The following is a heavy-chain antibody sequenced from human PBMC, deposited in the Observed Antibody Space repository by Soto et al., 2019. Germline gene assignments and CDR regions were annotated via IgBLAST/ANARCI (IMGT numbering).Heavy chain of an antibody. CDR2: IISTTNYI. J-gene: IGHJ4*02. CDR1: GFTFTRYS. Sequence: PXGSLRLSCSASGFTFTRYSMNWVRQAPGKGLDWVSSIISTTNYIYYADSMKGRFTVSRDNAKNSVYLEMNSLSAEDTAVYYCARESEDLTSNFDYWGQGTLVTVSS. V-gene: IGHV3-21*01. CDR3: ARESEDLTSNFDY.